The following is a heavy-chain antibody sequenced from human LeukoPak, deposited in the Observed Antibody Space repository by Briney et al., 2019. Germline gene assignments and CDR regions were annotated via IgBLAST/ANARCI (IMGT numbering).Heavy chain of an antibody. V-gene: IGHV3-21*01. D-gene: IGHD6-19*01. J-gene: IGHJ4*02. CDR3: ARDFFDSSGHYYDAY. CDR1: GFTFSRYT. Sequence: GGSLRLSCAASGFTFSRYTMNWVRQAPGKGLEWVSAISGSSDHIHYADSMKGRFTISRDNAKNSLYLQMNSLTAVDTAVYYCARDFFDSSGHYYDAYWGQGTLVTVSS. CDR2: ISGSSDHI.